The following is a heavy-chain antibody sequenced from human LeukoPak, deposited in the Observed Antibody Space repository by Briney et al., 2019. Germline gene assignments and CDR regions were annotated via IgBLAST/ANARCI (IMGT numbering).Heavy chain of an antibody. CDR2: IYYSGST. V-gene: IGHV4-31*03. CDR3: ARFYDSSGYYS. Sequence: SETLSLTCTVSGGSISDYYWSWIRQHPGKGLEWIGYIYYSGSTYYNPSLKSRVTISVDTSKNQFSLKLSSVTAADTAVYYCARFYDSSGYYSWGQGTLVTVSS. J-gene: IGHJ4*02. D-gene: IGHD3-22*01. CDR1: GGSISDYY.